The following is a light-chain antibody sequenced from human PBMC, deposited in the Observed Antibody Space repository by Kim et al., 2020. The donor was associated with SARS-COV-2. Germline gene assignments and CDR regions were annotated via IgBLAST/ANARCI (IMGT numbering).Light chain of an antibody. CDR3: QQYDVHPET. V-gene: IGKV1-5*03. Sequence: IKWSQSPCTMSSSVGDRVTISCRASQSIHIWLAWFQQKPGKAPRVLMYKASALESGVPSRFIGSGSGTEFTLTISSLQPDDSATYYCQQYDVHPETFGQGTKVDIK. CDR2: KAS. CDR1: QSIHIW. J-gene: IGKJ1*01.